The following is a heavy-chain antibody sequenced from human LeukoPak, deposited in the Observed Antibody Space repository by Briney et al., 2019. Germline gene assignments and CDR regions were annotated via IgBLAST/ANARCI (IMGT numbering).Heavy chain of an antibody. CDR2: IYTSGST. CDR3: ARESGYYYDTSGYTFDY. D-gene: IGHD3-22*01. V-gene: IGHV4-4*07. Sequence: KSSETLSLTCTVSGGSISSYYWSWIRQSAGKGLEWIGRIYTSGSTNYNPSLKSRVSMSVDTSKNQFSLRLRSVTAADTAVYYCARESGYYYDTSGYTFDYWGQGILVTVSS. CDR1: GGSISSYY. J-gene: IGHJ4*02.